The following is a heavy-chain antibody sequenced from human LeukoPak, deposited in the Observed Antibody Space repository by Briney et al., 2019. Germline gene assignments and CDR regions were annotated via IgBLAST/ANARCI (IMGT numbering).Heavy chain of an antibody. D-gene: IGHD2-8*01. CDR3: VRIPNNAGFPNWFDP. V-gene: IGHV3-21*01. Sequence: PGGSLRLSCAASGFTFGTHTMNWVRQAPGKGLEWVSSISGFGDYIHYADSVKGRITVSRDNAKDSLYLQMNSLRVEDTAVYYCVRIPNNAGFPNWFDPWGQGTLVIVSS. CDR1: GFTFGTHT. J-gene: IGHJ5*02. CDR2: ISGFGDYI.